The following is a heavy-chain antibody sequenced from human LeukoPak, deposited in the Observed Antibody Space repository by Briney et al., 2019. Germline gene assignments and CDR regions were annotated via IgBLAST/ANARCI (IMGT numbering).Heavy chain of an antibody. J-gene: IGHJ4*02. CDR1: GFTVSSNY. CDR2: INSGGST. V-gene: IGHV3-53*01. CDR3: ARGYYGSGIDLYFDY. D-gene: IGHD3-10*01. Sequence: GGSLRLSCAASGFTVSSNYMSWVRQAPGQGRQWVSDINSGGSTYYADSVKGRFTISRDNSKCTWYIQITMRSAEDTAVYYCARGYYGSGIDLYFDYWGQGTLVTVSS.